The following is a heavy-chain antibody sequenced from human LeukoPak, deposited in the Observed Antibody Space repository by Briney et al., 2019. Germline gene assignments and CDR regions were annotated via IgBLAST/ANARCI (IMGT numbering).Heavy chain of an antibody. J-gene: IGHJ4*02. Sequence: PSETLSLTCTVSGYSISSGYYWGWIRQPPGKGLEWIGSIYHSGSNYYNPSTKRRATISVDTAKNQFPLKQSSLSAAAPAVFYFARDVKMATISRPFDYWGQGSLVADSS. CDR2: IYHSGSN. CDR3: ARDVKMATISRPFDY. D-gene: IGHD5-24*01. CDR1: GYSISSGYY. V-gene: IGHV4-38-2*02.